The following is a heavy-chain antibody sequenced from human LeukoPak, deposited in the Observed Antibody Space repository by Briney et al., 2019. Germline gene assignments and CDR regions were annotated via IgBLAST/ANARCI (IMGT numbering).Heavy chain of an antibody. CDR3: ARDSSPRISGSSWYYDAFDI. V-gene: IGHV3-7*01. CDR2: INRDGSDK. J-gene: IGHJ3*02. CDR1: GFAFSNYW. Sequence: PWGSLRLSCAASGFAFSNYWMTWVRQTPGKGLEWVANINRDGSDKHYLDSVEGRFIISRDNAKNSLYLQMNSLRAEDTAVYYCARDSSPRISGSSWYYDAFDIWGQGTMVTVSS. D-gene: IGHD6-13*01.